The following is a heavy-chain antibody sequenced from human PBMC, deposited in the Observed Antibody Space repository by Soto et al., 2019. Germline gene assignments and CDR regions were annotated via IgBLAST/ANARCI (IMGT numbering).Heavy chain of an antibody. V-gene: IGHV4-4*07. D-gene: IGHD3-10*01. CDR3: ARFAGMVSDGMDV. CDR2: IYSSGSA. Sequence: ETLSLTCTVSGGSINSHYWSWIRQPAEKGLEWIGRIYSSGSAIYNPSLKSRVTMSVDMSKNQFSLNLSSVTAADTAVYYCARFAGMVSDGMDVWGQGTTVTVSS. J-gene: IGHJ6*02. CDR1: GGSINSHY.